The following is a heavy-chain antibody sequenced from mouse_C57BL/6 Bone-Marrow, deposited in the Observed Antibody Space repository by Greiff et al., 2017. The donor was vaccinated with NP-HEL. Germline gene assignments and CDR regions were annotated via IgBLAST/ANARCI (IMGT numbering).Heavy chain of an antibody. V-gene: IGHV5-6*01. J-gene: IGHJ2*01. CDR3: ARQGGRGGYYFDY. Sequence: EVKLVESGGDLVKPGGSLKLSCAASGFTFSSYGMSWVRQTPDKRLEWVATISSGGSYTYYPDSVKGRFTISRDNAKNTLYLQMSSLKSEDTAMYYGARQGGRGGYYFDYWGQGTTLTVSS. D-gene: IGHD3-3*01. CDR1: GFTFSSYG. CDR2: ISSGGSYT.